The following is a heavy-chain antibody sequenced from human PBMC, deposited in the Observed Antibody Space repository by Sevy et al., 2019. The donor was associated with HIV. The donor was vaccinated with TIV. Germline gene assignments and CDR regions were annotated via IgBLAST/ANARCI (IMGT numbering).Heavy chain of an antibody. Sequence: GGSRSLSCAALDLPTGLYGVTWVRKAPGKGLEWVAKKKQDGDGKKNLDSVRGRFTISRDNAKNSVYLEMNSLRAEDTAVYYCAREVGGSGSKWGQGTLVTVSS. J-gene: IGHJ4*02. CDR3: AREVGGSGSK. CDR2: KKQDGDGK. D-gene: IGHD3-10*01. CDR1: DLPTGLYG. V-gene: IGHV3-7*01.